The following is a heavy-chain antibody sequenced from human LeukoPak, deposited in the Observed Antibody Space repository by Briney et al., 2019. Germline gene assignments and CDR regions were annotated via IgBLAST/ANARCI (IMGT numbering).Heavy chain of an antibody. CDR1: GGSISSYY. D-gene: IGHD4-23*01. Sequence: SETLSLTCTVSGGSISSYYWSWIRQPAGKGLEWIGRIYTSGSTNYNPSLTSRVTMSVDTSKNQFSLKLSSVTAADTAVYYCARDSPYYGGNFFSFDYWGQGTLVTVSS. V-gene: IGHV4-4*07. CDR3: ARDSPYYGGNFFSFDY. CDR2: IYTSGST. J-gene: IGHJ4*02.